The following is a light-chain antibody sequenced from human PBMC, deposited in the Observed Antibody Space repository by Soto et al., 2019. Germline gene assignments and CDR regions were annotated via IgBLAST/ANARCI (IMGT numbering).Light chain of an antibody. V-gene: IGKV3-11*01. Sequence: EVVLTQSPATLSLSPGERVTLSCRASQSVGSQLAWYQQKPGQAPRLLINDASNRATGIPARFSGSGSGTDFTLTISSLEPEDFAVYYCQQRSSWPLTFGGGTKVEIK. J-gene: IGKJ4*01. CDR1: QSVGSQ. CDR3: QQRSSWPLT. CDR2: DAS.